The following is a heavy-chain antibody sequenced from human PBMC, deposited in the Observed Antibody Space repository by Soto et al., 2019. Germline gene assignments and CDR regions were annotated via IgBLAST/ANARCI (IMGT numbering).Heavy chain of an antibody. V-gene: IGHV3-33*01. J-gene: IGHJ6*02. CDR2: IWYDGSNK. CDR3: ARAPDYYGSGSYYANYYYGMDV. D-gene: IGHD3-10*01. CDR1: GFTFSSYG. Sequence: QVQLVESGGGVVQPGRSLRLSCAASGFTFSSYGMHLVRQAPGKGLEWVAVIWYDGSNKYYADSVKGRFTISRDNSKNTLYLQMNSLRAEDTAVYYCARAPDYYGSGSYYANYYYGMDVWGQGTTVTVSS.